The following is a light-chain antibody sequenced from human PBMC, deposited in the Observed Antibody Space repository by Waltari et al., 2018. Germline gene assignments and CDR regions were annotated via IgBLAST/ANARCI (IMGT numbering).Light chain of an antibody. CDR3: QSYDSSLRGSV. CDR1: ASNLGTGFD. Sequence: GSASNLGTGFDVHWYQQLPGAAPLLLIYDNTNRPSGVPDRFSGSKSATSASLAITGLQAEDEGDYYCQSYDSSLRGSVFGGGTKLTVL. V-gene: IGLV1-40*01. J-gene: IGLJ2*01. CDR2: DNT.